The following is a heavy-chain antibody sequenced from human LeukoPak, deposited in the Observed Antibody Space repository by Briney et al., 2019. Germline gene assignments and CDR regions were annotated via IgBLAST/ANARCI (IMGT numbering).Heavy chain of an antibody. Sequence: SETLSLTCTVSGGSISSSSYYWGWIRQPPGKGLEWIGSIYYSGSTYYNPSLKSRVTISVDTSKNQFSLKLSSVTAADTAVYYCARLHYGGNYGYYYYMDVWGKGTTVTISS. V-gene: IGHV4-39*01. CDR3: ARLHYGGNYGYYYYMDV. J-gene: IGHJ6*03. D-gene: IGHD4-23*01. CDR1: GGSISSSSYY. CDR2: IYYSGST.